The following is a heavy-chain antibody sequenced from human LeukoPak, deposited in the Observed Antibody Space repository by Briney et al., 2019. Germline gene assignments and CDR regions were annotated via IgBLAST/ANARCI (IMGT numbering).Heavy chain of an antibody. D-gene: IGHD6-6*01. J-gene: IGHJ1*01. CDR1: GGSFSGYY. V-gene: IGHV4-34*01. CDR3: ARGSSYGH. Sequence: SETLSLTCAVYGGSFSGYYWSWIRQPPGKGLEWIGEINHSGSTNYNPSLKSRVTISVDASKNQFSLKLSSVTAADTAVYYCARGSSYGHWGQGTLVTVSS. CDR2: INHSGST.